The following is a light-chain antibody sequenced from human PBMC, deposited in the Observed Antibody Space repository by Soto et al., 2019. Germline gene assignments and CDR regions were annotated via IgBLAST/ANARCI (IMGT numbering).Light chain of an antibody. CDR3: QPYDYLPL. V-gene: IGKV1-33*01. CDR2: DAS. CDR1: QDITNN. J-gene: IGKJ4*01. Sequence: DIQMTQSPSSLSASVGDRVTITCQASQDITNNLNWYQQKPGKAPKLLIYDASNLEAVVPSRFSGSGSGTDFTFTISSLQPDDIATYYCQPYDYLPLFGGGTKVEIK.